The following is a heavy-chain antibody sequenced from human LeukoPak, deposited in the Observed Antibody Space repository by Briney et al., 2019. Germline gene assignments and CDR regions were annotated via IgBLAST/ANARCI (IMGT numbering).Heavy chain of an antibody. CDR3: ARVRYGYFDY. Sequence: SETLSLTCTVSGGSISSYYWSWIRQPPGKGLEWIGYIYYSGSTNHNPSLKSRVTISVDTSKNQFSLKLSSVTAADTAVYYCARVRYGYFDYWGQGTLVTVSS. V-gene: IGHV4-59*01. D-gene: IGHD3-9*01. J-gene: IGHJ4*02. CDR1: GGSISSYY. CDR2: IYYSGST.